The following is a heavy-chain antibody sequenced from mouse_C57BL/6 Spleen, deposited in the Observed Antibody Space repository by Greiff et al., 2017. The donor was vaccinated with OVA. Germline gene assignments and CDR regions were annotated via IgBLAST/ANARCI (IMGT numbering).Heavy chain of an antibody. Sequence: EVNLVESGGGLVKPGGSLKLSCAASGFTFSSYAMSWVRQTPEKRLEWVATISDGGSYTYYPDNVKGRFTISRDNAKNNLYLQMSHLKSEDTAMYYCARDGSSPFAYWGQGTLVTVSA. D-gene: IGHD1-1*01. CDR1: GFTFSSYA. V-gene: IGHV5-4*01. CDR2: ISDGGSYT. J-gene: IGHJ3*01. CDR3: ARDGSSPFAY.